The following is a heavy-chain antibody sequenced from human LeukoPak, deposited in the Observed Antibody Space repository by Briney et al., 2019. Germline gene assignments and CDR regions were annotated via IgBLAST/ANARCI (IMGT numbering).Heavy chain of an antibody. J-gene: IGHJ4*02. D-gene: IGHD3-22*01. CDR2: INPNSGGT. CDR3: AKSQGSSGYYPYYFDY. V-gene: IGHV1-2*02. Sequence: ASVKVSCKASGYTFTGYYMHWVRQAPGQGLEWMGWINPNSGGTNYAQKFQGRVTTARDTSISTAYMELSRLRSDDTAVYYCAKSQGSSGYYPYYFDYWGQGTLVTVSS. CDR1: GYTFTGYY.